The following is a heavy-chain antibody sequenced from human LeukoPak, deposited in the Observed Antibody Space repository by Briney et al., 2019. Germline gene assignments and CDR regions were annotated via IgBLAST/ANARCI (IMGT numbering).Heavy chain of an antibody. V-gene: IGHV1-8*01. CDR3: ARGRANYGSGSYFFPDY. D-gene: IGHD3-10*01. Sequence: ASVKVSCKASGYTFTSYDINWVRQATGQGLEWMGWMNPNSGNTGYAQKFQGRVTMTRNTSIGTAYMELSSLRSEDTAVYYCARGRANYGSGSYFFPDYWGQGTLVTVSS. CDR2: MNPNSGNT. J-gene: IGHJ4*02. CDR1: GYTFTSYD.